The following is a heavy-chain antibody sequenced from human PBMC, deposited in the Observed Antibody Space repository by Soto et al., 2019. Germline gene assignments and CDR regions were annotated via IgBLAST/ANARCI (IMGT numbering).Heavy chain of an antibody. V-gene: IGHV1-18*01. D-gene: IGHD2-21*02. CDR2: ISAYNGNT. Sequence: ASVKVSCKASGYTFTSYCISWVRQAPGQGLEWMGWISAYNGNTNYAQKLQGRVTMTTDTSTSTAYMELRSLRSDDTAVYYCARVLVLAYCGGDCYPHDNWFDPWGQGTLVTVSS. CDR1: GYTFTSYC. CDR3: ARVLVLAYCGGDCYPHDNWFDP. J-gene: IGHJ5*02.